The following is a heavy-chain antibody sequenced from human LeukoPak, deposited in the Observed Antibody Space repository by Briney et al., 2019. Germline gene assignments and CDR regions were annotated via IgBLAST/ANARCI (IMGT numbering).Heavy chain of an antibody. V-gene: IGHV4-30-2*01. CDR2: IYHSGSGST. CDR3: ARAPYYYDSSGYYGE. CDR1: GGSISSGGHS. D-gene: IGHD3-22*01. J-gene: IGHJ4*02. Sequence: SETLSLTCTVSGGSISSGGHSWSWIRQPPGKGLEWIGYIYHSGSGSTYYNPSLKSRVTISIDKSKNQFSLKLNSVTAADTAVYYCARAPYYYDSSGYYGEWGQGTLVTVSS.